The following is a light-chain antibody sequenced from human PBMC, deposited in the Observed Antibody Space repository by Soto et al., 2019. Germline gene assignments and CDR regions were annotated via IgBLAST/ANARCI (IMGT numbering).Light chain of an antibody. CDR1: SSNIGAGYD. J-gene: IGLJ2*01. CDR3: QSYDGGLGVSKI. V-gene: IGLV1-40*01. CDR2: SNN. Sequence: QSVLTQPPSVSGAPGQRVTLSCTGSSSNIGAGYDVHWYQQLPGTAPRLLIYSNNNRPSGVPDRFSGSRSGTSASLAITGLQPEDEADYYCQSYDGGLGVSKIFGGGTKLTVL.